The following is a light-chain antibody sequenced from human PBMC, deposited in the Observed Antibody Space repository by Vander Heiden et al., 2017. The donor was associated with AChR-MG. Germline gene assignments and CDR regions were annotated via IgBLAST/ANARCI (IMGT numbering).Light chain of an antibody. CDR1: QSVSSN. CDR3: QQYNNWPRT. V-gene: IGKV3-15*01. CDR2: GAS. Sequence: EIVMMQSPATLSVSPGERATLSCRASQSVSSNLAWYQQKPGQAPRLLIYGASTRATGIPARFSGSGSGTEFTHTISSLQSEDFAVYYCQQYNNWPRTFGQGTKVEIK. J-gene: IGKJ1*01.